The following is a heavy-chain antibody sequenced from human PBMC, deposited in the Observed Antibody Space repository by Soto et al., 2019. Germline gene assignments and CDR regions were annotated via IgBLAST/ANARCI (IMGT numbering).Heavy chain of an antibody. Sequence: SVKVSCKASGGTFSSYAISWVRQAPGQGLEWMGGIIPIFGTANYAQKFQGRVTITADESTSTAYMELSSLRSEDTAVYYCARAPPEEDSSRWYPPDDAFDIWGQGTMVTVSS. CDR2: IIPIFGTA. D-gene: IGHD6-13*01. CDR3: ARAPPEEDSSRWYPPDDAFDI. CDR1: GGTFSSYA. V-gene: IGHV1-69*13. J-gene: IGHJ3*02.